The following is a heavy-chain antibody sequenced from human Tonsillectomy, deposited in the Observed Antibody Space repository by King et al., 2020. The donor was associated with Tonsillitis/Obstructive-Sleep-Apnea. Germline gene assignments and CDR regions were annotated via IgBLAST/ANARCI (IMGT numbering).Heavy chain of an antibody. CDR1: GFTFSSYV. V-gene: IGHV3-23*04. CDR2: ISGSGGTT. D-gene: IGHD2-2*01. Sequence: VQLVESGGGLVRPGGSLRLSCAASGFTFSSYVMSWVRQAPGKGLEWVSAISGSGGTTYYADSVKGRFTISRDNSKNTLYLQMNSLRAEDTDMYYCAKEGDQLPHLDYWGQGTLVTVSS. CDR3: AKEGDQLPHLDY. J-gene: IGHJ4*02.